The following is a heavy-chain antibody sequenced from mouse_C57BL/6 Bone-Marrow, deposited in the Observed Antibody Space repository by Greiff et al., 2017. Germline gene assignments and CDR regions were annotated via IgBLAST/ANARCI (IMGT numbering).Heavy chain of an antibody. J-gene: IGHJ4*01. CDR3: ARFDGVMDY. CDR1: GYTFTSYW. D-gene: IGHD2-3*01. V-gene: IGHV1-59*01. CDR2: IDPSDSYT. Sequence: QVQLQQPGAELVRPGTSVKLSCKASGYTFTSYWMHWVKQRPGQGLEWIGVIDPSDSYTNYNQKFKGKATLTVDTSSSTAYMQLSSLKSEDSAVYYCARFDGVMDYWGQGTSGTGSS.